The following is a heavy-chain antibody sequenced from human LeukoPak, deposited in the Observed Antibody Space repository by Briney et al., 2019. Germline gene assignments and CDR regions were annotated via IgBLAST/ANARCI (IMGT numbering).Heavy chain of an antibody. J-gene: IGHJ4*02. V-gene: IGHV3-7*01. Sequence: GGSLRLSCAASGFTFSSYWMSWVRQAPGKGLEWVANIKQDGSEKYYADSVKGRFTISRDNAQNSLYLQMNSLRADDTAVYYCVTHEVTIITRSTFDYWGQGTLVTVSS. CDR1: GFTFSSYW. CDR3: VTHEVTIITRSTFDY. CDR2: IKQDGSEK. D-gene: IGHD3-16*02.